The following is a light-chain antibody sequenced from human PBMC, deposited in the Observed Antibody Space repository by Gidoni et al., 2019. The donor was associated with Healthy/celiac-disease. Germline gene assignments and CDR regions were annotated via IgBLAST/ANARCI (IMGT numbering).Light chain of an antibody. CDR3: QSYDSSLSGYV. Sequence: QSVLTQPPSVSWAPGQWVTISCTGSSSNIGAGYDVHWYQQLPGTAPKLLIYGNSNRPSGVPDRFSGSKSGTSASLAITGLQAEDEADYYCQSYDSSLSGYVCGTGTKVTGL. CDR1: SSNIGAGYD. CDR2: GNS. J-gene: IGLJ1*01. V-gene: IGLV1-40*01.